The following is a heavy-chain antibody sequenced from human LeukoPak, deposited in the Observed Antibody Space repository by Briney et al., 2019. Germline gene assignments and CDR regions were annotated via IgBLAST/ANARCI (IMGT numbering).Heavy chain of an antibody. CDR1: GFTFSTYG. D-gene: IGHD3-10*01. V-gene: IGHV3-33*01. CDR2: IWYDGSNK. CDR3: ASSYGSGSYSFDY. Sequence: GRSLRLSCAASGFTFSTYGMHWVRQAPGKGLEWVAVIWYDGSNKYYADSVKGRFTISRDNSKNTLYLQMNSLRAEDTAVYYCASSYGSGSYSFDYWGQGTLVTVSS. J-gene: IGHJ4*02.